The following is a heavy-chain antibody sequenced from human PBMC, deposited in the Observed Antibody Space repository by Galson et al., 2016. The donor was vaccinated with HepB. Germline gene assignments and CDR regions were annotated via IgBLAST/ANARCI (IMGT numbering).Heavy chain of an antibody. CDR2: INKDGSEE. V-gene: IGHV3-7*05. D-gene: IGHD3-22*01. CDR3: ARGGWFYYDTSDDAGDF. J-gene: IGHJ4*02. Sequence: SLRLSCAASAFSFSSYWMTWVRQAPVKGLEWVANINKDGSEENYADSVKGRFTISRDNAKNSLYLQMNGLRAEDTAVYYCARGGWFYYDTSDDAGDFWGQGILVTVSS. CDR1: AFSFSSYW.